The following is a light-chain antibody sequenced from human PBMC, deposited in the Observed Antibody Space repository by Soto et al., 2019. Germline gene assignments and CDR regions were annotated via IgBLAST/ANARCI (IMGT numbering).Light chain of an antibody. V-gene: IGKV3-20*01. CDR2: GAS. J-gene: IGKJ1*01. Sequence: IVLTQSASTLSLSPGERATLSCRAIQSVSNNYLAWYQQKPGQAPRLLIYGASNRATGIPDRFTGSGSGTEFILTITSLQSEDSAVYYCQQYGNSLPWTFGQGTKVDIK. CDR1: QSVSNNY. CDR3: QQYGNSLPWT.